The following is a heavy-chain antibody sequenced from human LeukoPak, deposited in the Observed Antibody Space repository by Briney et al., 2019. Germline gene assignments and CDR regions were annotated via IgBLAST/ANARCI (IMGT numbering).Heavy chain of an antibody. CDR3: ARDRSSIVGARNRGSFDY. Sequence: ASVKVSCKASGGTFSSYAISWVRQAPGQGLEWMGWINPNSGGTNYAQKFQGRVTMTRDTSISTAYMELSRLRSDDTAVYYCARDRSSIVGARNRGSFDYWGQGTLVTVSS. J-gene: IGHJ4*02. CDR2: INPNSGGT. CDR1: GGTFSSYA. V-gene: IGHV1-2*02. D-gene: IGHD1-26*01.